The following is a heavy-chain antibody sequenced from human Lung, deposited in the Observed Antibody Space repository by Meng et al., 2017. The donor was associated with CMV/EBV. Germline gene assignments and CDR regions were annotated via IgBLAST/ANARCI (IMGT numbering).Heavy chain of an antibody. J-gene: IGHJ6*02. Sequence: GGSLRLSCAASGFTFSRYIMNWVRQAPGKGLEWVSSISNSGAYIYYADSVKGRFSISRDNAQNSLYLHMNSLRAEDTAVYYCTRDVSPRSSAYFAIYYFYALAVWRQGTAVTVSS. D-gene: IGHD2-21*01. CDR2: ISNSGAYI. CDR1: GFTFSRYI. CDR3: TRDVSPRSSAYFAIYYFYALAV. V-gene: IGHV3-21*01.